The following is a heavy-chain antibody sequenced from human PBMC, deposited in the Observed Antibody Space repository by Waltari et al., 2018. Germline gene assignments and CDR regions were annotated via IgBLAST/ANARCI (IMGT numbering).Heavy chain of an antibody. V-gene: IGHV1-69*01. CDR2: ILPIFGDA. Sequence: QVQLVQSGPEMKKPGSSVKVSCKFSGGTFSNYAISWVRQAPGQGLEWMGGILPIFGDADYAQKFQGRLTITADESTSTAYLDLSRVTSDDTAVYYCARVGATVFDHWGQGTQVTVSS. CDR3: ARVGATVFDH. J-gene: IGHJ4*02. D-gene: IGHD3-16*01. CDR1: GGTFSNYA.